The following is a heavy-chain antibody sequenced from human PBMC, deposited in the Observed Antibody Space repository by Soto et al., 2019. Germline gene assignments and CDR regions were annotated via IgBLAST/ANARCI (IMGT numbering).Heavy chain of an antibody. V-gene: IGHV1-8*01. CDR1: GYTFTSYD. Sequence: QVQLVQSGAEVKKPGASVKVSCKASGYTFTSYDIKWVRQATGQGLEWMGWMNPNNGNAGYALKFQGRVTMTRNTSISTAYMELSSLRSEDTAMYYCARGSWGVRFDPWGQGTLVTVSS. D-gene: IGHD3-10*01. CDR3: ARGSWGVRFDP. J-gene: IGHJ5*02. CDR2: MNPNNGNA.